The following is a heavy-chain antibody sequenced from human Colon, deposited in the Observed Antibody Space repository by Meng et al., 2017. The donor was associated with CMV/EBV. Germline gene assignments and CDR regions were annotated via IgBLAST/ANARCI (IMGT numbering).Heavy chain of an antibody. V-gene: IGHV3-21*01. D-gene: IGHD2-2*01. CDR3: ANQMPWNYYYGMDL. CDR2: ISPTSSYM. J-gene: IGHJ6*02. Sequence: GESLKISCVVSEFSFSSHSMNWVRQAPGKGLEWVASISPTSSYMYYADSLKGRFTISRDNDKNSLYLQMNSLRAEDTAVYYCANQMPWNYYYGMDLWGQGTTVTVSS. CDR1: EFSFSSHS.